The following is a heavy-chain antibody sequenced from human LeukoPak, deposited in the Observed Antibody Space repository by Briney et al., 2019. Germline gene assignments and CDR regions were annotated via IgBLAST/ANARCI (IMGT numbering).Heavy chain of an antibody. CDR1: GYSFTTYW. V-gene: IGHV5-51*01. CDR2: IHPGDSDT. Sequence: ESLNTSCKGSGYSFTTYWLGWVRQMPGKGLEWMGIIHPGDSDTRYSPSFQGQVTISVDKSISTAYLQWSSLKASDTAMYYCARARYCSGGGWYAEYWGQGTLVTVSS. D-gene: IGHD2-15*01. CDR3: ARARYCSGGGWYAEY. J-gene: IGHJ4*02.